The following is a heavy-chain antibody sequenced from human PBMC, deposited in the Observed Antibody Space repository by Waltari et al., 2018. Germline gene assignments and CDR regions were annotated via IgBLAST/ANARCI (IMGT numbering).Heavy chain of an antibody. J-gene: IGHJ4*02. Sequence: EVQLVESGGGLIQPGGSLRLSGAASGFPVISKPMTWVRQAPGKGLEWVSVIHSGGDSYRADSVKGRFTISRDNSKNTLYLQMNSLRAEDTAVYYCARLPPGDYWGQGTLVTVSS. CDR2: IHSGGDS. CDR1: GFPVISKP. V-gene: IGHV3-53*01. D-gene: IGHD3-10*01. CDR3: ARLPPGDY.